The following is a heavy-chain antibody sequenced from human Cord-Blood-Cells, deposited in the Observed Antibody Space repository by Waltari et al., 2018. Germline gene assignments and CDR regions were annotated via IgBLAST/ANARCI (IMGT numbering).Heavy chain of an antibody. J-gene: IGHJ4*02. Sequence: QVQLQESGPGLVKPSETLSLTCTVSGGSISSYYWSWIRQPPGKGLEWIGYIYYSGSTNCNPALKSRVTIAVDTSKNQFSLKLSSVTAADTAVYYCARASPYYYDSSGYYLDYWGQGTLVTVSS. CDR3: ARASPYYYDSSGYYLDY. D-gene: IGHD3-22*01. V-gene: IGHV4-59*01. CDR1: GGSISSYY. CDR2: IYYSGST.